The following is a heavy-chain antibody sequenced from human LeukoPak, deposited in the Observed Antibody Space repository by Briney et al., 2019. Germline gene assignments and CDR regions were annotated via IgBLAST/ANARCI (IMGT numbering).Heavy chain of an antibody. J-gene: IGHJ6*02. CDR2: ISSSGSTI. CDR1: GFTFSDYY. Sequence: GGSLRLSCAASGFTFSDYYMSWIRQAPGRGLEWVSYISSSGSTIYYADSVKGRFTISRDNAKNSLYLQMNSLRAEDTAVYYCARDGLGYSSSWYYYGMDVWGQGTTVTVSS. CDR3: ARDGLGYSSSWYYYGMDV. D-gene: IGHD6-13*01. V-gene: IGHV3-11*01.